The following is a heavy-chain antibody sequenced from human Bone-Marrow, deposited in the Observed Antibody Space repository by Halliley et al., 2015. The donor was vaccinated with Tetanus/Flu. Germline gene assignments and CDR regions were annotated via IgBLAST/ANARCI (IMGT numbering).Heavy chain of an antibody. CDR1: RATFSSNS. D-gene: IGHD1-26*01. CDR3: ATPGLLGGGSDN. V-gene: IGHV1-69*06. CDR2: IVPTLRTT. J-gene: IGHJ4*02. Sequence: QLVQSGAEVKRPGSSVRVSCKTSRATFSSNSFIWVRQAPGQGLEWMGAIVPTLRTTNYAQKFHGRVTITADRSSSTTYLELRGLTSDDTAVYYCATPGLLGGGSDNWGQGTLVTVSS.